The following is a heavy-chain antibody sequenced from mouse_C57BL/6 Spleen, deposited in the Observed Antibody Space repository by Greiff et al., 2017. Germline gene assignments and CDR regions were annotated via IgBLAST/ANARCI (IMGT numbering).Heavy chain of an antibody. CDR3: ARLIPMVTTTRYAMDY. J-gene: IGHJ4*01. Sequence: VQLQQPGAELVKPGASVKLSCKASGYTFTSYWMHWVKQRPGRGLEWIGRIDPNSGGTKYNEKFKSKATLTVDKPSSTAYMQRSSLTSEDSAVYYCARLIPMVTTTRYAMDYWGQGTSVTVSS. V-gene: IGHV1-72*01. CDR1: GYTFTSYW. CDR2: IDPNSGGT. D-gene: IGHD2-2*01.